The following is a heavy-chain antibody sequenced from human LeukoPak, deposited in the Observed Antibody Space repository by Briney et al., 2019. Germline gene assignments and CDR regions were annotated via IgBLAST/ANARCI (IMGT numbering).Heavy chain of an antibody. V-gene: IGHV1-8*01. CDR3: ARQISGYTTYYYYYGMDV. Sequence: ASVKVSCKASGYTFTSYDINWVRQTTGQGLEWMGWMNPNSGNTGYAQKFQGRVSMTRNTSTSTAYMELSSLRSEDAAVHYCARQISGYTTYYYYYGMDVWGQGTTVTVSS. CDR2: MNPNSGNT. D-gene: IGHD3-22*01. CDR1: GYTFTSYD. J-gene: IGHJ6*02.